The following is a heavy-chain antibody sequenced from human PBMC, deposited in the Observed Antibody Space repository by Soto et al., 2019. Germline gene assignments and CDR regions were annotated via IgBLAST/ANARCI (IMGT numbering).Heavy chain of an antibody. V-gene: IGHV4-39*01. CDR3: ARRDAGGRKMVRGFDY. CDR2: IYYSGST. D-gene: IGHD3-10*01. CDR1: GGSISSSSYY. Sequence: QLQLQESGPGLVKPSETLSLTCTVSGGSISSSSYYWGWIRQPPGKGLEWIGSIYYSGSTYYNPSLKSRVTVSVDTSKNQFSLKLSSVTAADTAVYYCARRDAGGRKMVRGFDYWGQGTLVTVSS. J-gene: IGHJ4*02.